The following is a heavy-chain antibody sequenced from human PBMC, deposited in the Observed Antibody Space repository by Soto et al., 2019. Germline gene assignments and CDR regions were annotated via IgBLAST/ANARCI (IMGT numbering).Heavy chain of an antibody. V-gene: IGHV6-1*01. Sequence: SQTLSLTCAISGDSVSSNSAAWNWIRQSPSRGLEWLGRTYYRSKWYNDYAVSVKSRITINPVTSKNQFTLQLNSVAPEDTAVYYCAILNNGDYYYYYGMDVWGQGTTVTVSS. CDR3: AILNNGDYYYYYGMDV. J-gene: IGHJ6*02. CDR2: TYYRSKWYN. D-gene: IGHD1-1*01. CDR1: GDSVSSNSAA.